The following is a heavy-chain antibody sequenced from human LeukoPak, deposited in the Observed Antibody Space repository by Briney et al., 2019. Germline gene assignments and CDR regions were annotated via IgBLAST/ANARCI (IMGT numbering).Heavy chain of an antibody. CDR1: GFTFSSYG. V-gene: IGHV3-30*02. Sequence: RGSLRLSCAASGFTFSSYGMHWVRQAPGKGLEWVAFIRYDGSNKYYADSVKGRFTISRDNSKNTLYLQMNSLRAEDTAVYYCAKVPRWIAAAGRFDPWGQGTLVTVSS. CDR3: AKVPRWIAAAGRFDP. CDR2: IRYDGSNK. D-gene: IGHD6-13*01. J-gene: IGHJ5*02.